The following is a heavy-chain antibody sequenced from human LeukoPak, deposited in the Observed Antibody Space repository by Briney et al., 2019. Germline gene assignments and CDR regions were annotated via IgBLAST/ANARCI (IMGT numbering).Heavy chain of an antibody. D-gene: IGHD2-2*01. CDR1: GFTFSSYS. Sequence: GESLKISCAASGFTFSSYSMNWVRQAPGKGLEWVSSIGSSSSSIYYADSVKGRFTISRDNAKNSLYLQMNSLRADDTAVYYCAREHAEAFDIWGQGTVVTVSS. CDR3: AREHAEAFDI. J-gene: IGHJ3*02. V-gene: IGHV3-21*01. CDR2: IGSSSSSI.